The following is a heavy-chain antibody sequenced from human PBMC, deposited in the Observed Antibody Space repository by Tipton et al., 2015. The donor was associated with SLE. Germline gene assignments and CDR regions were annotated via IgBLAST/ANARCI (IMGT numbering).Heavy chain of an antibody. CDR3: AKGVRVGCSSTSCYPDY. CDR2: IRYDGSNK. J-gene: IGHJ4*02. V-gene: IGHV3-30*02. D-gene: IGHD2-2*01. Sequence: SGFTFSSYGMHWVRQAPGKGLEWVAFIRYDGSNKYYADSVKGRFTISRDNSKNTLYLQMNSLRAEDTAVYYCAKGVRVGCSSTSCYPDYWGQGTLVTVSS. CDR1: GFTFSSYG.